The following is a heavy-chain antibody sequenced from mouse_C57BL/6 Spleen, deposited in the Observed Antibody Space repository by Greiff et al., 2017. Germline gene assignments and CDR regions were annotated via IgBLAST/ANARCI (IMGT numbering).Heavy chain of an antibody. J-gene: IGHJ3*01. CDR1: GYTFTSYW. Sequence: VQLQQPGTELVKPGASVKLSCKASGYTFTSYWMHWVKPRPGQGLEWIGNINPGNGGTNYNEKFKSKATLTVDKSSSTAYMQLSSLTSEDSAVYYCARDGSSPAWFAYWGQGTLVTVSA. V-gene: IGHV1-53*01. CDR3: ARDGSSPAWFAY. CDR2: INPGNGGT. D-gene: IGHD1-1*01.